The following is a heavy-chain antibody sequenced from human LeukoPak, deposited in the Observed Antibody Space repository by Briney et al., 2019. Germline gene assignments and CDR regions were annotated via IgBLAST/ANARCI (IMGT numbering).Heavy chain of an antibody. D-gene: IGHD2/OR15-2a*01. CDR2: IYYTGRT. CDR1: GGSVSSSGYY. Sequence: ASETLSLTCAVSGGSVSSSGYYWSWIRQPPGKGLEWIAYIYYTGRTNYNPSLKSRVTISLDTSNSQFSLKLSSVTAADTAVYYCARRIESLYYFDYWGQGTLVT. CDR3: ARRIESLYYFDY. J-gene: IGHJ4*02. V-gene: IGHV4-61*08.